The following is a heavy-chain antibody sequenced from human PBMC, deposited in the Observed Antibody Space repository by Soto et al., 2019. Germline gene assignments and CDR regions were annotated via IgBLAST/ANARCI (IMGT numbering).Heavy chain of an antibody. J-gene: IGHJ4*02. CDR1: GFTFSNYT. D-gene: IGHD4-17*01. CDR3: ARDEYGGAYDY. V-gene: IGHV3-48*03. CDR2: ISSSGNTI. Sequence: VQLVESGGGVVQPGRSLRLSCAASGFTFSNYTMNWVRQAPGKGLEWVSYISSSGNTIHYADSVKGRFTISRDNAKKSLYLQMNSLRAEDTAVYYCARDEYGGAYDYWGQGTLVTVSS.